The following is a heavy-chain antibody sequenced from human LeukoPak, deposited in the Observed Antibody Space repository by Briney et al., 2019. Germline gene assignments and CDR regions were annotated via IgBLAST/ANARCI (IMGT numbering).Heavy chain of an antibody. CDR1: GFTFSSYW. CDR3: ASCGLLAMDAFDI. V-gene: IGHV3-7*01. D-gene: IGHD2-2*01. Sequence: GGSLRLSCAASGFTFSSYWMSWVRQAPGKGLEWVANIKQDGSEKYYVDSVKGRFTISRDNAKNSLYLQMNSLRAEDTAAYYCASCGLLAMDAFDIWGQGTMVTVSS. J-gene: IGHJ3*02. CDR2: IKQDGSEK.